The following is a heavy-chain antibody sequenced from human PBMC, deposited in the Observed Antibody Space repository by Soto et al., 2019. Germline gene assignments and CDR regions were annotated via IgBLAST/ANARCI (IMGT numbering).Heavy chain of an antibody. CDR3: ARVAY. V-gene: IGHV3-23*01. J-gene: IGHJ4*02. CDR2: ISGSGGST. Sequence: GGSLRLSCAASGFTFSSYAMSWVRQAPGKGLEWVSAISGSGGSTYYADSVKGRFTISRDNAQNSLFLQMNTLRPEDSAIYYCARVAYWGPGTQVTVSS. CDR1: GFTFSSYA.